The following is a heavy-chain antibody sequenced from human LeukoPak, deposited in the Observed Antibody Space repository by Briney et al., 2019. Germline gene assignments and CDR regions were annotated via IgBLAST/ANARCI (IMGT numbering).Heavy chain of an antibody. Sequence: SETLSLTCAVYGGSFSGYYWSWIRQPPGKGLEWIGEINHSGSTNYNPSLKSRVTISVDTSKNQFSLKLSSVTAADTAVYYCAAMVRGVIRYWGQGTLVTASS. J-gene: IGHJ4*02. CDR1: GGSFSGYY. CDR2: INHSGST. CDR3: AAMVRGVIRY. V-gene: IGHV4-34*01. D-gene: IGHD3-10*01.